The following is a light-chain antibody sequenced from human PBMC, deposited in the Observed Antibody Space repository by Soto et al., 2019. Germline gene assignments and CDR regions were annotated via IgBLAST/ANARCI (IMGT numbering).Light chain of an antibody. Sequence: QSALTQPASVSGSPGQSITISCIGTNSDVGGYDFVSWYQQHPGKAPKLLIYEVSNRPSGVSNRFSGSKSGNTASLTISGLQAEDEADYYGSSFTGPITVLFGGGTQLTVL. V-gene: IGLV2-14*01. CDR2: EVS. J-gene: IGLJ2*01. CDR1: NSDVGGYDF. CDR3: SSFTGPITVL.